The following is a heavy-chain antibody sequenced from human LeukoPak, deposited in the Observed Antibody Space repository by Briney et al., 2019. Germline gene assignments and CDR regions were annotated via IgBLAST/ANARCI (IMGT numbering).Heavy chain of an antibody. V-gene: IGHV3-30*18. CDR2: ISYDGSNK. J-gene: IGHJ4*02. CDR1: GFTFSNFA. D-gene: IGHD6-13*01. CDR3: AKDPGVSWGSGFDY. Sequence: GGSLRLSCTVSGFTFSNFAMSWVRQAPGKGLEWVAVISYDGSNKYYADSVKGRFTISRDNSKNTLYLQMNSLRAEDTAVYYCAKDPGVSWGSGFDYWGQGTLVTVSS.